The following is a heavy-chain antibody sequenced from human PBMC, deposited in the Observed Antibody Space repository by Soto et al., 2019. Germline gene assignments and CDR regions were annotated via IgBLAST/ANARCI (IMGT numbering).Heavy chain of an antibody. CDR3: ARGTRSGSYYYYGLDV. CDR1: GGTFSSYA. D-gene: IGHD1-26*01. J-gene: IGHJ6*02. Sequence: ASVKVSCKASGGTFSSYAISWVRQAPGQGLEWMGGIIPIFGTTNYARRFQGRVTITADKSTSTAYMELRSLRSEDTAVYYCARGTRSGSYYYYGLDVWGQGTTVTVSS. CDR2: IIPIFGTT. V-gene: IGHV1-69*06.